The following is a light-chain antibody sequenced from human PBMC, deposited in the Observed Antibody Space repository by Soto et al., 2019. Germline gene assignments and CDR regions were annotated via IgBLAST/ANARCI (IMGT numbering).Light chain of an antibody. CDR1: SSNIGAGYE. V-gene: IGLV1-40*01. Sequence: QSVLTQPPSVSGAPGQRVTISCTGSSSNIGAGYEVHWYQQHPGTAPKVLIYGNSNRPSGVPDRFSGSKSGTSASLAITGLQAEDEADYYCQSYDSSLSGYVFVTGTKVTVL. CDR3: QSYDSSLSGYV. J-gene: IGLJ1*01. CDR2: GNS.